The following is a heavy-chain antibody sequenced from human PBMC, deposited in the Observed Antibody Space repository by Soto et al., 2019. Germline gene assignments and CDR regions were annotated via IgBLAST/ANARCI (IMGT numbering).Heavy chain of an antibody. CDR3: ARGDGYEVIAAAGTSRYYYGMDV. V-gene: IGHV1-69*13. J-gene: IGHJ6*02. Sequence: ASVKFSCKASGGTFSSYAISWVRQAPGQGLEWMGGIIPIFGTANYAQKFQGRVTITADESTSTAYMELSSLRSEATAVYYCARGDGYEVIAAAGTSRYYYGMDVWGQGTTVTVSS. D-gene: IGHD6-13*01. CDR1: GGTFSSYA. CDR2: IIPIFGTA.